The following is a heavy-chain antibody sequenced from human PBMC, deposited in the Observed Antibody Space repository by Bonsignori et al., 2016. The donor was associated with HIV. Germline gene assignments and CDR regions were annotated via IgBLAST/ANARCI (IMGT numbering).Heavy chain of an antibody. Sequence: RQAPGKGLEWIGYIYYSGSTNYNPSLKSRVTISVDTSKNQFSLKLSSVTAADTAVYYCAREGARRYYDSSGYPNNNWFDPWGQGTLVTVSS. D-gene: IGHD3-22*01. J-gene: IGHJ5*02. CDR2: IYYSGST. CDR3: AREGARRYYDSSGYPNNNWFDP. V-gene: IGHV4-59*01.